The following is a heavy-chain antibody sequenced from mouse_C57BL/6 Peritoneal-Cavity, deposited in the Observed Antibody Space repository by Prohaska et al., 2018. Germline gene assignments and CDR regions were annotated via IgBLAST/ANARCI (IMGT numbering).Heavy chain of an antibody. CDR1: GYTFTSYT. CDR3: ARSDITTVVADY. J-gene: IGHJ2*01. CDR2: INPSSGYT. D-gene: IGHD1-1*01. V-gene: IGHV1-4*01. Sequence: ISCKASGYTFTSYTMHWVKQRPGQGLEWIGYINPSSGYTKYNQKFKDKATLTADKSSSTAYMQLSSLTSEESAVYYCARSDITTVVADYWGQGTTLTVSS.